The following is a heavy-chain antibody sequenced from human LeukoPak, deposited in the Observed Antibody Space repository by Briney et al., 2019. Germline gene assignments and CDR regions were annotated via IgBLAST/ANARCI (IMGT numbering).Heavy chain of an antibody. CDR2: IYYSGST. CDR3: ARGGGYSGYDFGY. V-gene: IGHV4-59*01. CDR1: GGSIRSYY. D-gene: IGHD5-12*01. Sequence: SETLSLTCTVSGGSIRSYYWSWIRQPPEKGLEWIGYIYYSGSTNYNPSLKSRVTISVDTSKNQFSLKLSSVTAADTAVYYCARGGGYSGYDFGYWGQGTLVTVSS. J-gene: IGHJ4*02.